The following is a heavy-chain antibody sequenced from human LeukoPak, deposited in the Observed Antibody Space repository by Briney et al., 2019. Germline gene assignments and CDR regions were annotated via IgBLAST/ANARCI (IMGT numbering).Heavy chain of an antibody. J-gene: IGHJ4*02. V-gene: IGHV3-23*01. D-gene: IGHD6-13*01. CDR1: GFTFSSYA. CDR3: AKASAAPGDFDY. Sequence: GGSLRLSCAASGFTFSSYAMSWVRQAPGKGLEWVSAISGSGGSTYYADSVKGRFTISRDDSKNTLYLQMNSLRAEDTAVYYCAKASAAPGDFDYWGQGTLVTVSS. CDR2: ISGSGGST.